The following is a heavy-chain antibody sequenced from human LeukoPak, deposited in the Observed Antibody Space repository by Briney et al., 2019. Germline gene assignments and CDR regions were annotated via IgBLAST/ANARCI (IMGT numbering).Heavy chain of an antibody. V-gene: IGHV3-9*01. CDR3: AKAVDWLSSLGWFDP. D-gene: IGHD3-9*01. CDR2: ISWNSGSI. Sequence: PGGSLRLSCAASGFTFDDYAMHWVRQAPGKGLEWVSGISWNSGSIGCADSVKGRFTISRDNAKNSLYLQMNSLRAEDTALYYCAKAVDWLSSLGWFDPWGQGTLVTVSS. CDR1: GFTFDDYA. J-gene: IGHJ5*02.